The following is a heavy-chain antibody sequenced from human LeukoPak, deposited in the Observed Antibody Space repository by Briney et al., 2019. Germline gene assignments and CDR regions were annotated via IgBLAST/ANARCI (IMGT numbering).Heavy chain of an antibody. CDR1: EDTFTAYY. J-gene: IGHJ4*02. V-gene: IGHV1-2*02. CDR3: ARDRITYSSSFPDY. Sequence: SVKVSCKASEDTFTAYYMHWARQAPGQGLEWMGWINPNSGATNYAQKFQGRVSMTRDTSISTAYMELSRLRSDDTAVYYCARDRITYSSSFPDYWGQGTLVTVSS. CDR2: INPNSGAT. D-gene: IGHD6-6*01.